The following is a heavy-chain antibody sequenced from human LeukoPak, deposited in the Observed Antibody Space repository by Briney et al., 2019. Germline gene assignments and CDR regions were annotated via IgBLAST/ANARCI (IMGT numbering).Heavy chain of an antibody. V-gene: IGHV3-9*01. CDR3: AKDNRLAPYSFDY. J-gene: IGHJ4*02. Sequence: GRSLRLSCAASGFTFDDYAMHWVRQAPGKGLEWVSGISWNSGSIGYADSVKGRFTISRDNAKNSLYLQMNSLRAEDTALYYCAKDNRLAPYSFDYWGQGTLVTVSS. CDR2: ISWNSGSI. CDR1: GFTFDDYA. D-gene: IGHD3-9*01.